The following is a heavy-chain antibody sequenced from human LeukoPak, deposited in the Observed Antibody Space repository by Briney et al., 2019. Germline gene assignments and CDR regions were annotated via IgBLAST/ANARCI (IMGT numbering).Heavy chain of an antibody. J-gene: IGHJ6*03. CDR2: INHSGST. V-gene: IGHV4-34*01. CDR1: GGSFSGYY. Sequence: PSETLSLTCAVYGGSFSGYYWSWIRQPPGEGLEWIGEINHSGSTNYNPSLNSRVTISVDRSQKQFSLKVSSVTAADTAVYYCARVPMNYYYYMDVWGKGTTVTVSS. CDR3: ARVPMNYYYYMDV.